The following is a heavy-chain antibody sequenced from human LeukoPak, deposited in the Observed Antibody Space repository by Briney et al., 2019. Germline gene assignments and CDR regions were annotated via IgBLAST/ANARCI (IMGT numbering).Heavy chain of an antibody. CDR1: GYTFTGYY. V-gene: IGHV1-2*02. J-gene: IGHJ4*02. Sequence: AASVKVSCKSSGYTFTGYYIHWGRQAPGQGPGWMGWINPNSGGTNYAQKFQGRVTMTRDTSISTAYMELSRLRSDDTAIYYCARDFGIFGSTSWTGQDYWGQGTLVTVSS. CDR3: ARDFGIFGSTSWTGQDY. D-gene: IGHD2-2*01. CDR2: INPNSGGT.